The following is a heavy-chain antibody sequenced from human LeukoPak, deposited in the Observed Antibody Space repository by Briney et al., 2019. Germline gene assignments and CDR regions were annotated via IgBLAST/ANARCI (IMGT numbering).Heavy chain of an antibody. Sequence: SETLSLTCTVSGGSISSSSYYWSWIRQPPKKGLEWIGYVYYNGNTNYNPSLKSRVTISVDTSKNQFSLKLNSVTAADTAVYYCARGCGSSAYGHLDFDYWGQGTLVTVSS. CDR1: GGSISSSSYY. J-gene: IGHJ4*02. CDR3: ARGCGSSAYGHLDFDY. D-gene: IGHD5-12*01. CDR2: VYYNGNT. V-gene: IGHV4-61*01.